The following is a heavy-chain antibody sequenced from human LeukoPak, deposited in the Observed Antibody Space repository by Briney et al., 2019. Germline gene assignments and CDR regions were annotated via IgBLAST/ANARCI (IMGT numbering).Heavy chain of an antibody. CDR1: GGSISSYY. CDR3: ARTYSSGWLKYFDY. D-gene: IGHD6-19*01. Sequence: SSETLSLTCTVSGGSISSYYWSWIRQPPGKGLEWIGYIYYSGSTNYNPSLKSRVTISVDTSKNQFSLELSSVTAADTAVYYCARTYSSGWLKYFDYWGQGTLVTVSS. J-gene: IGHJ4*02. CDR2: IYYSGST. V-gene: IGHV4-59*01.